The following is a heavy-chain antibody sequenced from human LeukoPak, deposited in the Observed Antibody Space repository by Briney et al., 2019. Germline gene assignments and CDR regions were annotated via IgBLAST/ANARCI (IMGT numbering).Heavy chain of an antibody. CDR1: GFTFSSYS. J-gene: IGHJ4*02. CDR2: ISSSSSYI. D-gene: IGHD2-2*02. CDR3: ATYLNKGYCISTSCYKDY. V-gene: IGHV3-21*01. Sequence: PGGSLRLSCAASGFTFSSYSMNWVRQAPGKGLEWVSSISSSSSYIYYADSVKGRFTISRDNAKNSLYLQMNSLRAEDTAVYYCATYLNKGYCISTSCYKDYWGQGTLVTVSS.